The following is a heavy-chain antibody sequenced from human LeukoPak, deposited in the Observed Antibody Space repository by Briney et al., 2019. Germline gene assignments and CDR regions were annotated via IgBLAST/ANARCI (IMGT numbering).Heavy chain of an antibody. V-gene: IGHV5-51*01. J-gene: IGHJ4*02. CDR2: IYPGDSDT. D-gene: IGHD3-3*01. CDR1: GYSFTTYW. Sequence: GESLKISCKGSGYSFTTYWIGWVRQMPGKGLEWMGIIYPGDSDTRYSPSFQGQVTISVDKSISTAYLQWSSLKAPDTAMYYCARLMSSYYDFWSGSSPRHYYFDYWGQGTLVTVSS. CDR3: ARLMSSYYDFWSGSSPRHYYFDY.